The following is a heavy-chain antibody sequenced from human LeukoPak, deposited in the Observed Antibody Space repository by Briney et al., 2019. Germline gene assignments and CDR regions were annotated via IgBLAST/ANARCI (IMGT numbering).Heavy chain of an antibody. J-gene: IGHJ4*02. D-gene: IGHD2-21*02. CDR1: GYTLMNYH. CDR2: IKPTGGGA. CDR3: ATYGGDFGGYFDY. Sequence: ASVKVSCEASGYTLMNYHMHWVRQAPGQGLEWMGIIKPTGGGATYARRFQGRITITRDTSTRIVYMEMRSLKSEDTAVYYCATYGGDFGGYFDYWGQGTLVTVSS. V-gene: IGHV1-46*01.